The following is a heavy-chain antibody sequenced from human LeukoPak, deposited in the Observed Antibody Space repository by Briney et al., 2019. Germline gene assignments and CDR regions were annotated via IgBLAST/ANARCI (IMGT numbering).Heavy chain of an antibody. J-gene: IGHJ4*02. V-gene: IGHV3-23*01. D-gene: IGHD3-16*01. CDR1: GFTFSSYA. Sequence: GGSLRLSCAASGFTFSSYAMSWVRQAPGKGLEWVSAISGSGGSTYYADSVKGRFTISRDNSKNTLYLQMNSLRAEDTAVYYCAKGFYVWGSLGGPPYYFDYWGQGTLVTVSS. CDR3: AKGFYVWGSLGGPPYYFDY. CDR2: ISGSGGST.